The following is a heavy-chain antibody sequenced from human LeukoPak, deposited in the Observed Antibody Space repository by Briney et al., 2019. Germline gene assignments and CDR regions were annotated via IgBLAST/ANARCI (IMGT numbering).Heavy chain of an antibody. J-gene: IGHJ4*02. CDR2: ISYDGSNK. CDR3: ASLEIGAFDY. D-gene: IGHD2/OR15-2a*01. V-gene: IGHV3-30-3*01. Sequence: GRSLRLSCAASGFTFSSYAMHWVRQAPGKGPEWVAVISYDGSNKYYADPVKGRFTISRDNSKNTLYLQMNSLRAEDTAVYYCASLEIGAFDYWGQGTLVTVSS. CDR1: GFTFSSYA.